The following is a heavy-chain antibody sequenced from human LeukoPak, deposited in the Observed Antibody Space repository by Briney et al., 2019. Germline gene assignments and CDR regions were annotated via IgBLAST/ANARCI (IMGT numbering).Heavy chain of an antibody. CDR2: IYPGDSDT. CDR1: GYTFTNYW. Sequence: GESLKISCKGTGYTFTNYWIGWVRQMPGKGLEFMGIIYPGDSDTRYSPSFQGQVTISVDKSINTAYLQWSSLKASDSAMYYCARAGYSNRWDGVDYWGQGTLVTVSS. CDR3: ARAGYSNRWDGVDY. V-gene: IGHV5-51*01. D-gene: IGHD2/OR15-2a*01. J-gene: IGHJ4*02.